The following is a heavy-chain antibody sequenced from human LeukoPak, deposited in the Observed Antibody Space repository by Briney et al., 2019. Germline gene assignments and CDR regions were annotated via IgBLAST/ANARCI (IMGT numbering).Heavy chain of an antibody. J-gene: IGHJ5*02. V-gene: IGHV4-34*01. CDR3: ARATSLGIAAAASRRNWFDP. CDR1: GGSFSGYY. Sequence: SETLSLTCAVYGGSFSGYYWSWIRQPPGKGLEWIGEINHSGSTNYNPSLKSRVTISVGTSKNQFSLKLSSVTAADTAVYYCARATSLGIAAAASRRNWFDPWGQGTLVTVSS. D-gene: IGHD6-13*01. CDR2: INHSGST.